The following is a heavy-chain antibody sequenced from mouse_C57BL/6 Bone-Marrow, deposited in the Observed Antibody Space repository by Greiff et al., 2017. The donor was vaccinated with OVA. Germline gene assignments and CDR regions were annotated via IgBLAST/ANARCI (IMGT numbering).Heavy chain of an antibody. D-gene: IGHD2-10*01. CDR2: IRLKSDNYAT. Sequence: EVQLQESGGGLVQPGGSMKLSCVASGFTFSNYWMNWVRESPEKGLEWVAQIRLKSDNYATHYAESVKGRFTISSDDSKSSVYLQMNNLRAEDTGIYYCTGPYDGPYAMDYWGQGTSVTVSS. CDR1: GFTFSNYW. CDR3: TGPYDGPYAMDY. J-gene: IGHJ4*01. V-gene: IGHV6-3*01.